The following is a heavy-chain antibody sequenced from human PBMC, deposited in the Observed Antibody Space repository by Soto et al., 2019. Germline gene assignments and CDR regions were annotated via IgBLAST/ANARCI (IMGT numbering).Heavy chain of an antibody. V-gene: IGHV3-11*05. CDR3: ARENYYKMDV. CDR2: ISNSGIT. J-gene: IGHJ6*02. Sequence: QVQLVESGGGLVKPGGSLRLSCAASGFIFSDYYMTWIRQSPGKGLEWISYISNSGITNYADSVKGRFTISRDNAKKSLYLQMDSLRAEDTAVYYCARENYYKMDVWGQGTTVTVSS. CDR1: GFIFSDYY.